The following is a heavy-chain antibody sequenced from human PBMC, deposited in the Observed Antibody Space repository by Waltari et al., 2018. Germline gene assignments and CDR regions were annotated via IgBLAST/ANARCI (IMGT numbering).Heavy chain of an antibody. Sequence: QVQLVESGGGLVKPGGSLRLSCAASGFTFSDYYMSWIRQAPGQGLEWVSYISSSCSTIYYADPVKGRFTTSRDKAKNSLYLQMNSLRAEDTAVYYCARATTVTTRDFQHWGQGTLVTVSS. CDR3: ARATTVTTRDFQH. CDR1: GFTFSDYY. J-gene: IGHJ1*01. CDR2: ISSSCSTI. D-gene: IGHD4-17*01. V-gene: IGHV3-11*04.